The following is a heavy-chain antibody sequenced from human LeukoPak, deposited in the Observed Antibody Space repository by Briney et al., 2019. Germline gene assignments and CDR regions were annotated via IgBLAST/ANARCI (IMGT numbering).Heavy chain of an antibody. J-gene: IGHJ5*02. Sequence: ASVKVSCKASGYTFTSYGISWVRQAPGQGLEWMGGIIPIFGTANYAQKFQGRVTITADESTSTAYMELSSLRSEDTAVYYCARGPDLNWFDPWGQGTLVTVSS. CDR3: ARGPDLNWFDP. CDR1: GYTFTSYG. V-gene: IGHV1-69*13. CDR2: IIPIFGTA.